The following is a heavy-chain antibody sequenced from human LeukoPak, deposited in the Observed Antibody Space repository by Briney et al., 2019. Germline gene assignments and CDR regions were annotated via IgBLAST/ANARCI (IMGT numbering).Heavy chain of an antibody. Sequence: GGSLRLSCAASGFTFSSYGMHWVRQAPGKGLEWVAVIWYDGSNKYYADSVKGRFTISRDKSKNTLYLQMNSLRAEDTGVYYCARALGSGWSQREWGQGTLVTVSS. D-gene: IGHD6-19*01. CDR2: IWYDGSNK. V-gene: IGHV3-33*01. CDR3: ARALGSGWSQRE. J-gene: IGHJ4*02. CDR1: GFTFSSYG.